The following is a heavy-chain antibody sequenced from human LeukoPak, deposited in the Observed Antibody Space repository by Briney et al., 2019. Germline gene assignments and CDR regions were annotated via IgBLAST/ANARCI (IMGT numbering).Heavy chain of an antibody. Sequence: GGSLRLSCAASGFTFSSYAMSWVRKAPGKGLEWVSAISGSGGSTYYADSVKGRFTISRDNSKNTLYLQMNSLRAEDTAVYYCAKDRGYSYGFDYWGRRTLVTVSS. CDR1: GFTFSSYA. V-gene: IGHV3-23*01. CDR2: ISGSGGST. J-gene: IGHJ4*02. CDR3: AKDRGYSYGFDY. D-gene: IGHD5-18*01.